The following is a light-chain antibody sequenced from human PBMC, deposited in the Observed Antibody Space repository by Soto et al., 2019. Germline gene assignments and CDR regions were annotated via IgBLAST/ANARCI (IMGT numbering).Light chain of an antibody. CDR1: SSNIGGRYD. J-gene: IGLJ2*01. CDR3: QSYDSSPSGPV. V-gene: IGLV1-40*01. Sequence: QPVLTQPPSVSGAPGQRVIISCTGSSSNIGGRYDVHWYQQLPETGPKLIIYDTTSRPSGVPDRFSGSKSGTSASLVITGLQAEDEADYHCQSYDSSPSGPVFGGGTKVTVL. CDR2: DTT.